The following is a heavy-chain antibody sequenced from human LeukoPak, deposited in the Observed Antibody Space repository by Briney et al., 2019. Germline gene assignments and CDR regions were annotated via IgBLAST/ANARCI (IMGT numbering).Heavy chain of an antibody. D-gene: IGHD2-2*02. CDR3: AKGLYSPRFDP. CDR1: GGSFSGYY. J-gene: IGHJ5*02. CDR2: INHSGST. Sequence: SETLSLTCAVYGGSFSGYYWSWIRQPPGKGLEWIGEINHSGSTNYNPSLKSRVTISVDTSKNQFSLKLSSVTAADTAVYYCAKGLYSPRFDPWGQGTLVTVSS. V-gene: IGHV4-34*01.